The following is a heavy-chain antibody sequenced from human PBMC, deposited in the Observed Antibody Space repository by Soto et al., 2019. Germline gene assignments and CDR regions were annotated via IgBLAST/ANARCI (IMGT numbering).Heavy chain of an antibody. D-gene: IGHD6-19*01. CDR3: AKGGRQWLVTSAFNY. V-gene: IGHV3-30*18. Sequence: VQLVESGGGVVQPGRSLRLSCAASGFTFSDYAMHWVRQAPGQGLEWVAVVSHDGRNTHYADSVKGRFTISRDSSKNTVSLEMTSLRAEDTAVYYGAKGGRQWLVTSAFNYWGQGALVTVSS. CDR1: GFTFSDYA. J-gene: IGHJ4*02. CDR2: VSHDGRNT.